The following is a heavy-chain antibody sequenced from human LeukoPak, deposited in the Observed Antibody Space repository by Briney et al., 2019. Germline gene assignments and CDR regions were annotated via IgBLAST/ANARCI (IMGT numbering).Heavy chain of an antibody. D-gene: IGHD4-23*01. Sequence: GGSLRLSCATSGFTFSSYWMTWVRQAPGKGLEWVSAIHGSDDNTHYADSVKGRFTISRDKSKNTLYLQMNSLRADDTAVYYCAKDLLRWSFDYWGQGTLVTVSS. CDR1: GFTFSSYW. V-gene: IGHV3-23*01. CDR3: AKDLLRWSFDY. J-gene: IGHJ4*02. CDR2: IHGSDDNT.